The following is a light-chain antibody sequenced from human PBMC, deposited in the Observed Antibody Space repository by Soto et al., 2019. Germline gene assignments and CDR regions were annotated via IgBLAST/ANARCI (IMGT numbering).Light chain of an antibody. J-gene: IGLJ1*01. CDR3: AAWDDSLNAVV. V-gene: IGLV1-44*01. Sequence: QSVLTQPTSASGTPGQRVTISCSGSSSNIGSNTVNWYQQLPGTAPKLLIYSNNQRPSGVPDRFSGSKSGTSASLAISGLQSEDEADYYCAAWDDSLNAVVFGTGTKLTVL. CDR1: SSNIGSNT. CDR2: SNN.